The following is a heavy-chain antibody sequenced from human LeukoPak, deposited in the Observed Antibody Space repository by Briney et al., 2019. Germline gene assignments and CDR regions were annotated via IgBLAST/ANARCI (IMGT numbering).Heavy chain of an antibody. CDR1: GGSVSSGHDY. Sequence: NPSETLSLTCTVSGGSVSSGHDYSSWIRQPPGKGLEWIGYIYNSESTNYNPYLKSRVTISVDTSKNHFSLKLRSVTAADTAVYYCATGGSLAAAGDYWGQGTLVSDSS. D-gene: IGHD6-13*01. J-gene: IGHJ4*02. V-gene: IGHV4-61*03. CDR2: IYNSEST. CDR3: ATGGSLAAAGDY.